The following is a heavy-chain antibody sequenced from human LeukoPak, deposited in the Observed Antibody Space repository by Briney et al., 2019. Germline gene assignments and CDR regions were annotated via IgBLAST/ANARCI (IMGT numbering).Heavy chain of an antibody. CDR3: ARGRWYAGPNFDS. V-gene: IGHV4-59*01. CDR1: GGSISSYY. D-gene: IGHD2-8*01. Sequence: SETLSLTCTVSGGSISSYYWSWIRQPPGKGLEWIGYIYYSGSTNYNPSLKSRVTISVDTSKNQFSLKLSSVTAADTAVYYCARGRWYAGPNFDSWGQGTLVTVSS. CDR2: IYYSGST. J-gene: IGHJ4*02.